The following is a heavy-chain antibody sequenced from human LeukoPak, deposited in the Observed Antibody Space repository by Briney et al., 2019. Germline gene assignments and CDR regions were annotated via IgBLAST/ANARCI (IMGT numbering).Heavy chain of an antibody. V-gene: IGHV4-39*01. CDR1: GDSFSRCNYV. CDR3: ARGWKLQLENWCDP. Sequence: SETVSLLCTVSGDSFSRCNYVCGWIRQPPGKGLEWIGSIYYSGSTYYNPSLKSRVTISVDTSKNQFSLKLSSVTAADTAVYYCARGWKLQLENWCDPWGQGTLVTVSS. CDR2: IYYSGST. D-gene: IGHD1-1*01. J-gene: IGHJ5*02.